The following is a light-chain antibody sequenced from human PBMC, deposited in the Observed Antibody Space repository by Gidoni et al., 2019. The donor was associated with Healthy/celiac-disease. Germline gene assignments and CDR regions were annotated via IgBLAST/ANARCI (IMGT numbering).Light chain of an antibody. CDR1: TGAVTSGYY. V-gene: IGLV7-43*01. Sequence: QTVVTQEPSLTVSPGGPVTLICASSTGAVTSGYYQNWFQQQPGQAPRVLIYIPRNTHSWTPARVSGSRLGGKAALTLSGVQAEDEAEYYCRVDYGGAVVFGGGTKLTVL. CDR3: RVDYGGAVV. J-gene: IGLJ3*02. CDR2: IPR.